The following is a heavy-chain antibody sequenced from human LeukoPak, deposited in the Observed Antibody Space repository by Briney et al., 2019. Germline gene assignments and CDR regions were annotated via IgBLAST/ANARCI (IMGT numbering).Heavy chain of an antibody. Sequence: SETLSLTCTVSGGSISSYYWSWIRQPPGKGLEWSGYIYYSGSTNYNPSLKSRVTISVDTSKNQFSLKLSSVTAADTAVYYCARDRSSGYSPYFDYWGQGTLVTVSS. D-gene: IGHD3-22*01. V-gene: IGHV4-59*01. J-gene: IGHJ4*02. CDR1: GGSISSYY. CDR3: ARDRSSGYSPYFDY. CDR2: IYYSGST.